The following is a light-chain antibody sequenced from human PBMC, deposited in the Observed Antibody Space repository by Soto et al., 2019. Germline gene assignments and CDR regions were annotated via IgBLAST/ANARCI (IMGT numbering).Light chain of an antibody. J-gene: IGLJ1*01. CDR2: EVS. Sequence: QSALTQPPSASGSPGQSVTISCTGTSRDVGAYNYVSWYQHHPGKVPKLMIYEVSKRPSGVPDRFSGSKSGNTASLTVSGLQAEDEADYYCSSFAGGNIYVFGTGTKVTVL. CDR1: SRDVGAYNY. CDR3: SSFAGGNIYV. V-gene: IGLV2-8*01.